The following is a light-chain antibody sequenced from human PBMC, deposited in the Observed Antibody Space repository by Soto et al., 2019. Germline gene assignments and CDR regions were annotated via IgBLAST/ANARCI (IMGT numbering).Light chain of an antibody. CDR2: KVS. Sequence: QPASVSGSPGQSITISCTGTSSDVGDGDFVSWYQQRPGKAPKLMIYKVSNRPSGVSNRFSGSKSGNTASLTISGLRAEDEADYYCCSYTRSYTWVFGGGTKVTVL. J-gene: IGLJ3*02. V-gene: IGLV2-14*01. CDR1: SSDVGDGDF. CDR3: CSYTRSYTWV.